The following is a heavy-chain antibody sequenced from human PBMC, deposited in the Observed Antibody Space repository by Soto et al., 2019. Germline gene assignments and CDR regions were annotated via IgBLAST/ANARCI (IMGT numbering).Heavy chain of an antibody. D-gene: IGHD3-22*01. J-gene: IGHJ4*02. V-gene: IGHV3-15*01. CDR2: IKREDDGGTT. Sequence: EVQLVESGGCLVKPGGSLRLSCTASGFTFRNAWMSWVRQAPGKGLEGVGRIKREDDGGTTNYAAPVKGRVTISRDDSNNLLFLRMNSLKTADTAVDYCTTRVYYSDTSGHPRDFDSWGQGTLVTVSS. CDR3: TTRVYYSDTSGHPRDFDS. CDR1: GFTFRNAW.